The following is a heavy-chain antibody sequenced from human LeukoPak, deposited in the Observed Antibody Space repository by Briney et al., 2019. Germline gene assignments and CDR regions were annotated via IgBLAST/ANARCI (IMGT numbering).Heavy chain of an antibody. CDR2: IKQDGSEK. CDR3: ARDSYFDY. J-gene: IGHJ4*02. CDR1: GFTFGGYW. Sequence: GGSLRLSCAASGFTFGGYWMSWVRQAPGKGLEWVANIKQDGSEKYYVDSVEGRFTISRDNAKNSLYLQMNSLRAEDTAVYYCARDSYFDYWGQGTLVTVSS. V-gene: IGHV3-7*01.